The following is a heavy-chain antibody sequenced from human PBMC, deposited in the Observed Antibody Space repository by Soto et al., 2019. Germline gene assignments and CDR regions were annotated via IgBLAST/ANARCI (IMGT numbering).Heavy chain of an antibody. CDR2: IFHTGST. Sequence: QVQLQESGPGVVKPSGTLSLTCGVSGGSISSDYWWAWVRQSPGRGLEWIGEIFHTGSTHHNPSLESRVTMSFVISNNQFSLNLKSVTAADTAVYYCARGIQIWSQVYYGMDVWGQGTTVTVSS. V-gene: IGHV4-4*02. CDR1: GGSISSDYW. D-gene: IGHD5-18*01. J-gene: IGHJ6*02. CDR3: ARGIQIWSQVYYGMDV.